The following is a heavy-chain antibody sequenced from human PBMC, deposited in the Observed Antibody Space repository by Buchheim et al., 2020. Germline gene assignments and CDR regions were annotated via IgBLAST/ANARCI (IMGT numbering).Heavy chain of an antibody. CDR2: IKEDGSEK. D-gene: IGHD3-10*01. J-gene: IGHJ4*02. V-gene: IGHV3-7*01. CDR3: ARDGVYYYSSGSYSTFDY. Sequence: EVQLVESGGGLVQPGGSLRLSCAASGFTFSSYWMTWVRQAPGKGLEWVANIKEDGSEKYYVDSVKGRFTISRDNAKNSLYLQMNSLRVEDTAAYYCARDGVYYYSSGSYSTFDYWGQGTL. CDR1: GFTFSSYW.